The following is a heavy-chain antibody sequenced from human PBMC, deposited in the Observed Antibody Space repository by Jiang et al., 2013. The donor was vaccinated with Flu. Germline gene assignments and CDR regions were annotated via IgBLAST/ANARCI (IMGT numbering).Heavy chain of an antibody. CDR1: GFSVSSNY. V-gene: IGHV3-66*01. CDR2: IYSGGST. Sequence: VQLVESGGGLVQPGGSLRLSCAASGFSVSSNYMSWVRQAPGKGLEWVSVIYSGGSTYYADSVKGRFTISRDNSKNTLFLQMNSLRDEDTAVYYCARGERFRELWYWGQGTLVTVS. J-gene: IGHJ4*02. CDR3: ARGERFRELWY. D-gene: IGHD3-10*01.